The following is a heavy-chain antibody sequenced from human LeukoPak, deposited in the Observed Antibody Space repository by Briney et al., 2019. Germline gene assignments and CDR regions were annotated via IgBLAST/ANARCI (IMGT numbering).Heavy chain of an antibody. D-gene: IGHD5-12*01. V-gene: IGHV3-23*01. J-gene: IGHJ4*02. CDR2: ISGSGGST. CDR3: GKDLYGRVATPTVDY. CDR1: GFTFSDYA. Sequence: GGSLRLSCAASGFTFSDYAMNWVRQAPGKGLEWVSAISGSGGSTYYADSVKGRFTISRDNSKNTLYLQMNSLRAEDTAVQHCGKDLYGRVATPTVDYWGQGTLVTVSS.